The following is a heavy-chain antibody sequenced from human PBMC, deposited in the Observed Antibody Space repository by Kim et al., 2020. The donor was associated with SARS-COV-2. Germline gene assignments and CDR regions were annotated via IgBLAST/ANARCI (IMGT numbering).Heavy chain of an antibody. CDR2: IYYNEDA. J-gene: IGHJ4*02. CDR3: AISPRPVELAY. Sequence: SETLSLTCTVSGASMNSYYWSWIRQSPGKGLEWIGYIYYNEDAKYNPSLKSRVTISLNMSKNQLSLRLTSVTAADTAVYYCAISPRPVELAYWCQGTLVT. D-gene: IGHD1-7*01. CDR1: GASMNSYY. V-gene: IGHV4-59*01.